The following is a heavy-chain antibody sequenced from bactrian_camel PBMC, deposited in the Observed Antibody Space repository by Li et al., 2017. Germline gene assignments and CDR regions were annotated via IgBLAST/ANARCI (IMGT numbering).Heavy chain of an antibody. CDR3: AEGRGSRGEHCYSLNY. J-gene: IGHJ4*01. CDR1: ESDFSANL. V-gene: IGHV3S6*01. D-gene: IGHD6*01. CDR2: ISGGGDGT. Sequence: HVQLVESGGGLVQPGGSLRLSCAADESDFSANLMSWVRQAPGKGFEWVASISGGGDGTEYADSVKGRFTISQDNAKNTVYLQMNNLQPEDTAMYYCAEGRGSRGEHCYSLNYWGQGTQVTVS.